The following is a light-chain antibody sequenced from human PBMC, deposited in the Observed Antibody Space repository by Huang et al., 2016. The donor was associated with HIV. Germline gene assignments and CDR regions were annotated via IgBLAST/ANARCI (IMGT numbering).Light chain of an antibody. V-gene: IGKV1-33*01. Sequence: DIQMTQSPSSLSASVGDRVTITCQASQDISNSLNWYQQKPRKAPHLLIYDASNLQTGVPSRFSGCGSGTNFTFTINNLQAEDIAIYYCQQFHNLQGFGGGTKVEIK. CDR1: QDISNS. J-gene: IGKJ4*01. CDR2: DAS. CDR3: QQFHNLQG.